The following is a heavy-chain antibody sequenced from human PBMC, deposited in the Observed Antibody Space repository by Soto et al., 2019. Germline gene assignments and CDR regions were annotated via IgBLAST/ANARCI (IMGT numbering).Heavy chain of an antibody. CDR3: SRVGCSNSKCYPRGMDV. D-gene: IGHD2-2*01. Sequence: PSETLSLTCTVSGGSISGYYWSWVRQPAGKGLEWVGRIYSDGTTNYSPSLKSRVTMSLDTSKDQFSLHLNSVTAADTAVYYCSRVGCSNSKCYPRGMDVWGQGTTVTVSS. J-gene: IGHJ6*02. CDR1: GGSISGYY. CDR2: IYSDGTT. V-gene: IGHV4-4*07.